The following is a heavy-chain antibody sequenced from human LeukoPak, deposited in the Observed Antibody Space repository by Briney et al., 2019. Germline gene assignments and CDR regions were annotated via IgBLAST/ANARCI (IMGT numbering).Heavy chain of an antibody. CDR3: ATVAPTAMGGGDY. CDR1: GFTFNNDA. D-gene: IGHD2-2*01. CDR2: ISGSGDNT. V-gene: IGHV3-23*01. J-gene: IGHJ4*02. Sequence: GGSLRLSCAASGFTFNNDAMSWVRQAPGEGLEWVSGISGSGDNTYYAASVRGRFTISRDNSKNTLYLQMNNLRAEDTAVYYCATVAPTAMGGGDYWGQGTLVTVSS.